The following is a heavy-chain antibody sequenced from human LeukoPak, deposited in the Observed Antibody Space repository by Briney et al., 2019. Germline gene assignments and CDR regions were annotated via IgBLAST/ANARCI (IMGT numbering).Heavy chain of an antibody. J-gene: IGHJ3*02. CDR1: GGSISSSNW. Sequence: PSGTLSLTCAVSGGSISSSNWWSWVRQPPGKGLEWIGEIYHSGSTNYNPSLKSRVTISVDKSKNQFSLKLSSVTAADTAVYYCASTLRYCSGGSCYHDAFDIWGQGTMVTVSS. D-gene: IGHD2-15*01. CDR2: IYHSGST. CDR3: ASTLRYCSGGSCYHDAFDI. V-gene: IGHV4-4*02.